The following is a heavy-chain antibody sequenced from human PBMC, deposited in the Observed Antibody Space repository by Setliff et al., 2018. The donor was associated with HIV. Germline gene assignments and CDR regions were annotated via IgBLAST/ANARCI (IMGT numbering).Heavy chain of an antibody. CDR1: GGSFSGYY. D-gene: IGHD5-12*01. J-gene: IGHJ4*02. CDR3: ARQNSGYAPGPFDY. Sequence: PSETLSLTCAVYGGSFSGYYWSWIRQPPGKGLEWIGEINQSGSTHYNPSLKSRLTISLDTSKNQFSLKLSSVTAADTAVYYCARQNSGYAPGPFDYWGQGILVTVSS. CDR2: INQSGST. V-gene: IGHV4-34*01.